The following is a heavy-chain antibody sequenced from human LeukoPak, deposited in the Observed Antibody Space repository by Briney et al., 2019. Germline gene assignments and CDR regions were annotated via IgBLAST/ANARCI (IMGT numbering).Heavy chain of an antibody. CDR1: GYTFTDYY. CDR2: INSNSGAT. CDR3: ARGSPPRRNYDSRGYYSYYFDY. J-gene: IGHJ4*02. V-gene: IGHV1-2*02. Sequence: ASVKVSCKASGYTFTDYYMHWVRQAPGQGPEWMGWINSNSGATNYAQKFQGRVTMTRDTSISTVYMELSSLRSDDTAVYYCARGSPPRRNYDSRGYYSYYFDYWGQGTLVTVSS. D-gene: IGHD3-22*01.